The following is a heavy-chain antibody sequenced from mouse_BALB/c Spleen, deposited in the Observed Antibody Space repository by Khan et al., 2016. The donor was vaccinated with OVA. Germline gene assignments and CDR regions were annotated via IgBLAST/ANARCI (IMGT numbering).Heavy chain of an antibody. V-gene: IGHV5-9-2*01. CDR2: ISGGGSHT. Sequence: EVQLQESGGGLVKPGGSLKLSCAASGFTFSNYGMSWIRQTPEKRLEWVATISGGGSHTYSSDSVKGRFTISRDNGKNNLHLQMSSLRSEETALYYCARQGTYGNYVDYWGQGTTLTVSS. CDR3: ARQGTYGNYVDY. D-gene: IGHD2-1*01. CDR1: GFTFSNYG. J-gene: IGHJ2*01.